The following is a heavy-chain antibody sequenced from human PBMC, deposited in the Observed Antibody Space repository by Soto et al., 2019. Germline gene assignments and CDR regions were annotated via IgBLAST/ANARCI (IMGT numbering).Heavy chain of an antibody. V-gene: IGHV3-33*01. CDR1: GFNLSPSG. CDR3: ARDGSHYYVDY. D-gene: IGHD4-4*01. J-gene: IGHJ4*02. CDR2: IWNDGSTT. Sequence: LVESGGGVAQPGRSLRLSCATSGFNLSPSGMHWVRQAPGKGLEWVGMIWNDGSTTHFTDSVKGRFTTSRDNSKNTLYLQMNSLRDEDTAVYYCARDGSHYYVDYWGQGTLVTVSS.